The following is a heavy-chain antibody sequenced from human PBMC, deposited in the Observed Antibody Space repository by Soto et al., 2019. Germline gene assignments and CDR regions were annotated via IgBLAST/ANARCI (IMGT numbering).Heavy chain of an antibody. CDR3: ASGLAGANAFDI. Sequence: ASVKVSCKASGYTFTSYGISWVRQAPGQGLEWMGWINPNSGGTNYAQKFQGWVTMTRDTSISTAYMELSRLRSDDTAVYYCASGLAGANAFDIWGQGTMVTVSS. CDR2: INPNSGGT. J-gene: IGHJ3*02. V-gene: IGHV1-2*04. D-gene: IGHD1-26*01. CDR1: GYTFTSYG.